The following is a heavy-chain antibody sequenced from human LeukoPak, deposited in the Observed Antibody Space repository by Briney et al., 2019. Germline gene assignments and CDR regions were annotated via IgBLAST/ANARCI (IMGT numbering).Heavy chain of an antibody. D-gene: IGHD2-2*01. J-gene: IGHJ4*02. Sequence: ASVKVSCKASGYTFTSYYMHWVRQAPGQGLEWMGGIIPIFGTANYAQKFQGRVTITADESTSTAYMELSSLRSEDTAVYYCARGVDCSSTSCSTFDYWGQGTLVTVSS. V-gene: IGHV1-69*13. CDR1: GYTFTSYY. CDR2: IIPIFGTA. CDR3: ARGVDCSSTSCSTFDY.